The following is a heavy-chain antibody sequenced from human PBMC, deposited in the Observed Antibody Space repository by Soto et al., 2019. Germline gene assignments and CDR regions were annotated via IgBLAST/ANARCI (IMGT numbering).Heavy chain of an antibody. Sequence: PGGSLRLSCEASEFTFATYSINWVRQAPGKGLEWVSSISGSGTVISYADSVKGRFTISRDNAKNSVYLQMNSLRAEDTAVYYCARTLTEKVKFYYYTGMDVWGQGTTVTISS. CDR1: EFTFATYS. CDR2: ISGSGTVI. D-gene: IGHD3-9*01. V-gene: IGHV3-21*01. CDR3: ARTLTEKVKFYYYTGMDV. J-gene: IGHJ6*02.